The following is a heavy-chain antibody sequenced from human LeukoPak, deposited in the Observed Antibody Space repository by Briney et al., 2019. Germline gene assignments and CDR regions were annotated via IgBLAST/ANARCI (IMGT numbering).Heavy chain of an antibody. J-gene: IGHJ6*03. Sequence: SSETLSLTCTVSGGSISSYYWSWIRQPPGKGLEWIGEINHSGSTNYNPSLKSRVTISVDTSKNQFSLKLSSVTAADTAVYYCARPNYDFWSGHSSYMDVWGKGTTVTVSS. CDR3: ARPNYDFWSGHSSYMDV. D-gene: IGHD3-3*01. CDR1: GGSISSYY. CDR2: INHSGST. V-gene: IGHV4-34*01.